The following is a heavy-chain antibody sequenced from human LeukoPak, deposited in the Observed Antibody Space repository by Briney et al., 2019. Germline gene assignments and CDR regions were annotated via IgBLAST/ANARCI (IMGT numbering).Heavy chain of an antibody. V-gene: IGHV3-74*01. CDR2: INPDGSTT. Sequence: GGSLRLSCAASGFTFSSYWMHWVRQVPGKGLVWVSRINPDGSTTTYADSVKGRFTISRDSAKNTLYLQMDSLRAEDTAVYYCARGYSGTYRSDYWGQGTLVTVSS. J-gene: IGHJ4*02. D-gene: IGHD1-26*01. CDR3: ARGYSGTYRSDY. CDR1: GFTFSSYW.